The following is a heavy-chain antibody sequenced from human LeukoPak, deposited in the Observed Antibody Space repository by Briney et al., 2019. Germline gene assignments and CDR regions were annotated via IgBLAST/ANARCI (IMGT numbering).Heavy chain of an antibody. CDR1: GFTFNSYG. D-gene: IGHD5-12*01. J-gene: IGHJ4*02. Sequence: GGSLRLSCAASGFTFNSYGMSWVRQAPGKGLEWVSAISGSGGSSNYADSVKGRFTISRDNSKNTLYLQMNSLRAEDTAVYYCAKDDDWLRFEHWGRGTPVSVSS. CDR2: ISGSGGSS. CDR3: AKDDDWLRFEH. V-gene: IGHV3-23*01.